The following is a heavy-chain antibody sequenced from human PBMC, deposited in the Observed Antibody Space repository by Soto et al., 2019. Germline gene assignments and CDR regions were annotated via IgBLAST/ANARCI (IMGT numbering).Heavy chain of an antibody. V-gene: IGHV1-2*02. J-gene: IGHJ3*02. CDR1: GYPVTAYY. D-gene: IGHD3-3*01. CDR2: INPATGAA. CDR3: AEGGGVGVAGSAAFDM. Sequence: QLHLVQSGAVVKKPGASVTVSCSASGYPVTAYYMHWVRQAPGRGLEWMGGINPATGAAKYTQTFPGRVTLARDTSTSTVFLELSGLASEDTAVFYWAEGGGVGVAGSAAFDMWGQGTLVTVSS.